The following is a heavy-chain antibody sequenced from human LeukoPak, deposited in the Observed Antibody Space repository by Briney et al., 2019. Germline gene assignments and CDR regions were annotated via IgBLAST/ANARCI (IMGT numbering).Heavy chain of an antibody. Sequence: PSETLSLTCTVSGGSISSRSYYWGWIRRPPGKGLEWIGEISHSGSTYYNPSLKSRVTVAVDTSRSQFSLKLSSVTAADTAVYYCARGGLDTRRGGYFDYWGQGILVTVSS. CDR2: ISHSGST. V-gene: IGHV4-39*07. CDR3: ARGGLDTRRGGYFDY. J-gene: IGHJ4*02. D-gene: IGHD5-18*01. CDR1: GGSISSRSYY.